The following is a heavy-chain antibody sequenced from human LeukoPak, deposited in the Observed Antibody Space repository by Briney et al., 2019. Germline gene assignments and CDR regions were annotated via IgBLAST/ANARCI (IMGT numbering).Heavy chain of an antibody. CDR3: ARDRGYTFDY. CDR1: GFTFSSYW. CDR2: IKSDGSST. Sequence: GGSLRLSCAASGFTFSSYWMHWVRQAPGKGLVRVSQIKSDGSSTTYADSVKGRFTISRDNAKNTLYLQMNSLRAEGTAVYYCARDRGYTFDYWGQGTLVTVSS. V-gene: IGHV3-74*01. J-gene: IGHJ4*02. D-gene: IGHD3-22*01.